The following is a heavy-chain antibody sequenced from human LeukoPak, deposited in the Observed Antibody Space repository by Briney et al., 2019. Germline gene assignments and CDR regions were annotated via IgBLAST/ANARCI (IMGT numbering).Heavy chain of an antibody. Sequence: GGSLRLSCAASGFTFTDHYMDWVRQAPGKGLEWVGRIRNKAKSYTTDYAASVKGRFTLSRDDSKNSLYLQMNSLKTEDTAVYYCARETSTVTYRIFDYWGQGTLVTVSS. CDR2: IRNKAKSYTT. CDR3: ARETSTVTYRIFDY. J-gene: IGHJ4*02. V-gene: IGHV3-72*01. CDR1: GFTFTDHY. D-gene: IGHD4-17*01.